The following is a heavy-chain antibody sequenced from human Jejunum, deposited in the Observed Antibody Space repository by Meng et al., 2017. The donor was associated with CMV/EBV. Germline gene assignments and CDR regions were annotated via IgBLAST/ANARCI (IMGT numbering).Heavy chain of an antibody. CDR3: ARATQVAAISYYYYGMDV. J-gene: IGHJ6*02. V-gene: IGHV1-46*01. D-gene: IGHD2-15*01. Sequence: FTSSHLHWVRQAPGQGLEWMGIINPSGDSTNYAQKFQGRVTMTRDTSTSTVYMELSSLRSEDTAVYYCARATQVAAISYYYYGMDVWGQGTTVTVSS. CDR1: FTSSH. CDR2: INPSGDST.